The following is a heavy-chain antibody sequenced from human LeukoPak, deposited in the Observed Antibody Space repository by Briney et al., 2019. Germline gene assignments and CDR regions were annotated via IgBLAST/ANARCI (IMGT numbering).Heavy chain of an antibody. Sequence: PGGSLRLSCAASGFSFSSYAMSWVRQAPGKGLEWVSVISSSGVNTYYADSVKGRFTISRDNSKNTLYLQMNSLRAEDTAVYYCARDRLKDYGDYIAYYYYMDVWGKGTTVTVSS. CDR2: ISSSGVNT. V-gene: IGHV3-23*01. J-gene: IGHJ6*03. D-gene: IGHD4-17*01. CDR1: GFSFSSYA. CDR3: ARDRLKDYGDYIAYYYYMDV.